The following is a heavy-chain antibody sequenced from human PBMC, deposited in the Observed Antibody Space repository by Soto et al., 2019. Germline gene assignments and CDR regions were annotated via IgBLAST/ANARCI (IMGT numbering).Heavy chain of an antibody. Sequence: SVKVSCKPSGVTFYSFTFSWVRQAPGQGLEWMGVFVTLFGSASVAQRFQGRVRITADASTGTGYMELSDLRSYDSAIYYCAREDDTTGHYSWFDXWGPGTLFTVSX. D-gene: IGHD3-9*01. J-gene: IGHJ5*02. CDR3: AREDDTTGHYSWFDX. CDR2: FVTLFGSA. V-gene: IGHV1-69*13. CDR1: GVTFYSFT.